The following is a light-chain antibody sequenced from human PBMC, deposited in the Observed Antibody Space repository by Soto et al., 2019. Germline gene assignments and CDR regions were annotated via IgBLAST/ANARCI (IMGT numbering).Light chain of an antibody. CDR3: QHYGGMWT. V-gene: IGKV1-5*01. CDR2: DAS. Sequence: DIQRTQSPSTLAAALGDRVTVTFRASEIITNRLAWYQQKPGKAPKVLIYDASNLESGVPSRFSGFRSGTEFTLTISSLQTDDFATYYCQHYGGMWTFGQGTKVDI. CDR1: EIITNR. J-gene: IGKJ1*01.